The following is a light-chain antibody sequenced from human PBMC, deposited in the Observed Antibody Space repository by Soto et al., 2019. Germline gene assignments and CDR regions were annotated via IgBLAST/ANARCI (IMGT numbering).Light chain of an antibody. CDR3: QQRSTWPLLT. Sequence: VLIQSPATLSLSPGERATLSCRASQTVNRYLAWFQQKPGQPPRLLIYDASNRATGIPARFSGSGSGTDYTLTISSLEPEDFAVYYCQQRSTWPLLTFGGGTKVEI. J-gene: IGKJ4*01. CDR1: QTVNRY. CDR2: DAS. V-gene: IGKV3-11*01.